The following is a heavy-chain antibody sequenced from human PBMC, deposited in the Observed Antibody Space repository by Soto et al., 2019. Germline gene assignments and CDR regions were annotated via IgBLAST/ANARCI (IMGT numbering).Heavy chain of an antibody. CDR2: IYHSGST. J-gene: IGHJ5*02. CDR1: GGSISSGGYS. D-gene: IGHD1-1*01. Sequence: QLQLQESGSGLVRPSQTLSLTCAVSGGSISSGGYSWNWIRQPPGKGLEWIGHIYHSGSTLYNPSLKSRVTRSIDKSKNQFSRKLSSVTAADTAVYYCARDQLEGNWFDPWGQGTLVTVSS. CDR3: ARDQLEGNWFDP. V-gene: IGHV4-30-2*01.